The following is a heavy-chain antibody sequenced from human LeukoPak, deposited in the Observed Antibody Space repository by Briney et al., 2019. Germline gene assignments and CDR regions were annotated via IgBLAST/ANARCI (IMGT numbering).Heavy chain of an antibody. D-gene: IGHD3-22*01. V-gene: IGHV3-30*18. CDR2: ISYDGSSK. J-gene: IGHJ4*02. Sequence: PGGSLRLSCAASGFTFSSYGMHWVRLAPGKGLEWVAVISYDGSSKYYADSVKGRFTISRDNSKKTLYLQMNSLRAEDTAVYYCAKDQRDYYDSSGSDYWGQGTLVTVSS. CDR3: AKDQRDYYDSSGSDY. CDR1: GFTFSSYG.